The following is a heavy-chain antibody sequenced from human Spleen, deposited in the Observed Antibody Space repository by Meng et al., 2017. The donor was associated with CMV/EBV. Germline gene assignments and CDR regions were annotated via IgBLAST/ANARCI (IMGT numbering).Heavy chain of an antibody. J-gene: IGHJ4*02. V-gene: IGHV3-74*01. CDR1: GFTFSSYW. CDR3: ARDQAAYYDFWSGYAFFDY. Sequence: GESLKISCAASGFTFSSYWMHWVRQAPGKGLVWVSRINSDGSSTRYADSVKGRFTISRDNAKNTPYLQMNSLRAEDTAVYYCARDQAAYYDFWSGYAFFDYWGQGTLVTVSS. D-gene: IGHD3-3*01. CDR2: INSDGSST.